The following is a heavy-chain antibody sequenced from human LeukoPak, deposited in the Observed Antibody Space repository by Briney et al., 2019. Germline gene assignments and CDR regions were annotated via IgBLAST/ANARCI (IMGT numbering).Heavy chain of an antibody. Sequence: ASVKVSCKASGYTFTGYYMHWVRQAPGQGLEWMGWINPNSGGTNYAQKFQGRVTMTRDTSISTAYMELGRLRSDDTAVYYCARLEEVPAAIPRAIWFDPWGQGTLVTVSS. CDR3: ARLEEVPAAIPRAIWFDP. CDR2: INPNSGGT. CDR1: GYTFTGYY. J-gene: IGHJ5*02. D-gene: IGHD2-2*01. V-gene: IGHV1-2*02.